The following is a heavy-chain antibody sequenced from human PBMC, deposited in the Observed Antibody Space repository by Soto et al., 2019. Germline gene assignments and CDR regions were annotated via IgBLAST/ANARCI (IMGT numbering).Heavy chain of an antibody. J-gene: IGHJ4*02. Sequence: SVKVSCKASGGTFSSYAISWVRQAPGQGLEWMGGIIPIFGTANYAQKFQGRVTITADESTSTAYMELSSLRSEDTAVYYCARAPSDYGDYLNTFGYWGQGTLVTVSS. CDR2: IIPIFGTA. CDR1: GGTFSSYA. CDR3: ARAPSDYGDYLNTFGY. D-gene: IGHD4-17*01. V-gene: IGHV1-69*13.